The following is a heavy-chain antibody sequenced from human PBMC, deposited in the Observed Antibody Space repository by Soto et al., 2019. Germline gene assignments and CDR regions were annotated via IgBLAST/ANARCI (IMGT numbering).Heavy chain of an antibody. CDR3: AKAPALRYYYDSSGYYYFDY. J-gene: IGHJ4*02. CDR1: GFTFSSYA. V-gene: IGHV3-23*01. Sequence: GGSLRLSCAASGFTFSSYAMSWVRQAPGKGLEWVSAISGSGGSTYYADSVKGRFTISRDNSKNTLYLQMNSLGAEDTAVYYCAKAPALRYYYDSSGYYYFDYWGQGTLVTVSS. D-gene: IGHD3-22*01. CDR2: ISGSGGST.